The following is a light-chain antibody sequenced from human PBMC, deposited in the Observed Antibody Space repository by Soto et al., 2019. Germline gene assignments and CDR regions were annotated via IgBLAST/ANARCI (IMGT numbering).Light chain of an antibody. CDR1: QTIRNW. CDR2: AAS. CDR3: QKYNSAPLT. V-gene: IGKV1-27*01. J-gene: IGKJ4*01. Sequence: IQMTQSPSPLSASVGDRVTITCQASQTIRNWLAWYQQKPGTAPKLLIYAASTLQAGVPSRFSGSCSGTDFTLTISSLQPEDVAAYYCQKYNSAPLTFGGGAKV.